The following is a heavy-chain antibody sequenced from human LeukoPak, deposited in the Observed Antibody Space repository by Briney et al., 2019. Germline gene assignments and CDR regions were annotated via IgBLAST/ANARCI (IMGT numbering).Heavy chain of an antibody. CDR3: ARAQMTAAGPFDY. J-gene: IGHJ4*02. V-gene: IGHV4-39*07. D-gene: IGHD6-13*01. CDR1: GFTFTNYA. CDR2: IYYSGST. Sequence: GSLRLSCAASGFTFTNYAMSWVRQALGKGLEWIGSIYYSGSTYYNPSLKSRVTISVDTSKNQFSLKLSSVTAADTAVYYCARAQMTAAGPFDYWGQGTLVTVSS.